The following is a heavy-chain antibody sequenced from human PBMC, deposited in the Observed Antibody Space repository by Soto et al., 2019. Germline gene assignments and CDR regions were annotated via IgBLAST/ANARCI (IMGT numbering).Heavy chain of an antibody. CDR2: IWYDGSNK. Sequence: GGSLRLSCAASGFTFSSYGMHWVRQAPGKGLEWVAVIWYDGSNKYYADSVKGRFTISRDNSKNTLYLQMNSLRAEDTALYYCARESAAARPYYFDYWGQGTLVTVSS. D-gene: IGHD6-13*01. V-gene: IGHV3-33*01. CDR3: ARESAAARPYYFDY. J-gene: IGHJ4*02. CDR1: GFTFSSYG.